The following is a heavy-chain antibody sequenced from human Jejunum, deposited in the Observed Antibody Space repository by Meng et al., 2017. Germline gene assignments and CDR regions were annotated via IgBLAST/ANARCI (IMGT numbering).Heavy chain of an antibody. J-gene: IGHJ4*02. V-gene: IGHV4-61*01. CDR2: IYYSGST. CDR1: GGAVSIGNSY. CDR3: ARGGFFEAAAANLIDS. D-gene: IGHD6-13*01. Sequence: GQRHGPGPGRCGPSATLTLPCTGSGGAVSIGNSYWSWIRQPPGKGLEWIGYIYYSGSTNYNPSLKSRVTISVDTSKNQFSLKLSSVTAADTAVYYCARGGFFEAAAANLIDSWGQGTLVTVSS.